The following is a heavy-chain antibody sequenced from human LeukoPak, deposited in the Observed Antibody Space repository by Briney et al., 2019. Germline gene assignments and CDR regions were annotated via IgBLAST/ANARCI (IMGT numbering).Heavy chain of an antibody. D-gene: IGHD6-13*01. CDR3: ARGSIAAAEGSHWFDP. J-gene: IGHJ5*02. Sequence: SETLSLTCTVSGGSISSYYWSWIRQPPGEGLEWIGYIYYSGSTYYNPSLKSRVTISVDTSKNQFSLRLNSVTAADTAVYYCARGSIAAAEGSHWFDPWGQGTLVTVSS. CDR2: IYYSGST. CDR1: GGSISSYY. V-gene: IGHV4-59*01.